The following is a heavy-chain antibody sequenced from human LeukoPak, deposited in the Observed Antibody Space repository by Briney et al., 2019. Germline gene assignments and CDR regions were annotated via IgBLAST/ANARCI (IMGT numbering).Heavy chain of an antibody. J-gene: IGHJ5*02. D-gene: IGHD6-19*01. CDR1: GYTFTGYY. CDR3: AILMGIAVAGRNWFDP. CDR2: INPSGGST. Sequence: ASVKVSCKASGYTFTGYYMHWVRQAPGQGLEWMGWINPSGGSTSYAQKFQGRVTMTRDTSTSTVYMELSSLRSEDTAVYYCAILMGIAVAGRNWFDPWGQGTLVTVSS. V-gene: IGHV1-46*01.